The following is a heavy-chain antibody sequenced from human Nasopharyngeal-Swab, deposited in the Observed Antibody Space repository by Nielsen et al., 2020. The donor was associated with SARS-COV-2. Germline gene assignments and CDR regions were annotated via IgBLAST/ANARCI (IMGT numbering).Heavy chain of an antibody. CDR1: GFTFSSYW. CDR3: ARAGYDILTGYDSPFDY. CDR2: IKQDGSEK. J-gene: IGHJ4*02. D-gene: IGHD3-9*01. Sequence: GESLKISCAASGFTFSSYWMSWVRQAPGKGLEWVANIKQDGSEKYYADSVKGRFTISRDNAKNSLYLQMNSLRAEDTAVYYCARAGYDILTGYDSPFDYWGQGTLVTVSS. V-gene: IGHV3-7*01.